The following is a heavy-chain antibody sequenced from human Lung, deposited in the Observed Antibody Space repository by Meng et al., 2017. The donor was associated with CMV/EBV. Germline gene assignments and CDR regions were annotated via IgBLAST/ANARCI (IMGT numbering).Heavy chain of an antibody. CDR2: IIPMRATT. D-gene: IGHD3-3*01. J-gene: IGHJ6*02. CDR3: VASEECYHFRGGWEWYYHYGMDV. CDR1: GDTFSRYV. V-gene: IGHV1-69*10. Sequence: SVXVSXKASGDTFSRYVTSWVRQAPGQGLEWMGGIIPMRATTNYAQRFQGRVTITADRSTATVYMELSSLRSEDTAVYYCVASEECYHFRGGWEWYYHYGMDVWGQGTTVTVPS.